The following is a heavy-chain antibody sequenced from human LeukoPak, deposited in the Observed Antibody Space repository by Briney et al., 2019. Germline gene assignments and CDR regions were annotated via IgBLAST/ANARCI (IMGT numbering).Heavy chain of an antibody. D-gene: IGHD2-2*01. CDR3: ARVAILVPAAMDY. V-gene: IGHV3-72*01. CDR2: IRNRANSYTT. J-gene: IGHJ4*02. Sequence: GGSLRLSCAASGFTFSDHYMDWVRQAPGKGLEWVARIRNRANSYTTEYAASVEGRFTISRDVSRNSLSLQMNSLRTEDTAVYYCARVAILVPAAMDYWGQGTLVTVSS. CDR1: GFTFSDHY.